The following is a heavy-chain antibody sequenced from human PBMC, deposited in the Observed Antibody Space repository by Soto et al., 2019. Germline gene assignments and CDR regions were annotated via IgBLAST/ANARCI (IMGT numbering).Heavy chain of an antibody. CDR3: AGPGIAAAGGGYYFDY. J-gene: IGHJ4*02. CDR1: GGSISSRSYY. CDR2: IYYSGST. V-gene: IGHV4-39*07. D-gene: IGHD6-13*01. Sequence: SETLSLTCTVCGGSISSRSYYWGWIRQPPGKGLEWIGSIYYSGSTYYNPSLKSRVTISVDTSKNQFSLKLSSVTAADTAVYYCAGPGIAAAGGGYYFDYWGQGTLVTVSS.